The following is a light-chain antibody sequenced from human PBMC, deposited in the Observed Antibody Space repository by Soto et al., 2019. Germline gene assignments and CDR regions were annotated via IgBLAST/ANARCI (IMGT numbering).Light chain of an antibody. CDR2: GAS. CDR3: QQYSSSPPEFT. J-gene: IGKJ3*01. V-gene: IGKV3-20*01. Sequence: EIVLTQSPGTLSVSPGERVTLSCRASQSVNSNYLAWYQQRPGQAPMLLIFGASYRATGIPYRFSGSGSGTDFTLTISRLEPEDFAVYYCQQYSSSPPEFTFGPGTRVD. CDR1: QSVNSNY.